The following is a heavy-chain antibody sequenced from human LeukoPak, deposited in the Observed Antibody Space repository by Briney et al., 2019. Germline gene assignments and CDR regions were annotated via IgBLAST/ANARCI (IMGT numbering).Heavy chain of an antibody. Sequence: ASVKVSCKASGCTFSSYAISWVRQAPGQGLGWMGRIIPIFGTANYAQKFQGRVTITTDESTSTAYMELSSLRSEDTAVYYCARDGDPQLAFDYWGQGTLVTVSS. CDR1: GCTFSSYA. D-gene: IGHD7-27*01. CDR3: ARDGDPQLAFDY. CDR2: IIPIFGTA. V-gene: IGHV1-69*05. J-gene: IGHJ4*02.